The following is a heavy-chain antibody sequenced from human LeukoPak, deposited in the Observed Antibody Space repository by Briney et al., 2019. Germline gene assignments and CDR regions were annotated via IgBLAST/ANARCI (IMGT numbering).Heavy chain of an antibody. J-gene: IGHJ4*02. CDR1: GYTFTGYY. CDR2: INPNSGGT. CDR3: ARTYYDSSGYSSLDY. D-gene: IGHD3-22*01. Sequence: ASVKVSCKASGYTFTGYYMHWVRQAPGQGLEWMGWINPNSGGTNYAQKFQGRVTTTRDTSISTAYMELSRLRSDDTAVYYCARTYYDSSGYSSLDYWGQGTLVTVSS. V-gene: IGHV1-2*02.